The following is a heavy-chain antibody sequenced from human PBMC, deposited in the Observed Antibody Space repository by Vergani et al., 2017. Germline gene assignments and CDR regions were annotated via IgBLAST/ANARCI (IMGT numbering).Heavy chain of an antibody. V-gene: IGHV4-61*02. D-gene: IGHD6-25*01. J-gene: IGHJ6*03. Sequence: QVQLQEPGPGLVKPSQTLYLTCTVPGASMSSVGYYWTWIRQSAGKRLVWIGDILGSGTANYNPSFQGRVSMSVATSKNQFSLTLSSVTAADTAVYYCARLDTQVPATSHFYYMDVWGKGTTVVVSS. CDR3: ARLDTQVPATSHFYYMDV. CDR2: ILGSGTA. CDR1: GASMSSVGYY.